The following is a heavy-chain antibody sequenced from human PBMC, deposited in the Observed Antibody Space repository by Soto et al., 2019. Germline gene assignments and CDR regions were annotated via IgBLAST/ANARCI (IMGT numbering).Heavy chain of an antibody. V-gene: IGHV3-30*18. J-gene: IGHJ4*02. CDR3: AKDYSSGCYDYCDF. D-gene: IGHD6-19*01. Sequence: QVQLVESGGGVVQPGRSLRLSCTTSGCTFSSYAMRWVRQAPGKGLEWVALILHDGSNKYSADSVKGRFTISRDNSKNTLYMQMNNLRAEHTAEYYCAKDYSSGCYDYCDFWGQGTLVSVSS. CDR2: ILHDGSNK. CDR1: GCTFSSYA.